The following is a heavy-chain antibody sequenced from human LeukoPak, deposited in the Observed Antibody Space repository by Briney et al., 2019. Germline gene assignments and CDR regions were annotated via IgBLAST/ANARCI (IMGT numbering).Heavy chain of an antibody. CDR2: ISAYNGNT. J-gene: IGHJ6*02. CDR1: GYTFTSYG. V-gene: IGHV1-18*01. Sequence: ASVKVSCKASGYTFTSYGISWVRQAPGQGLEWMGWISAYNGNTNYAQKLQGRVTRTTDTSTSTAYMELRSLRSDDTAVYYCARERYQPYYYGMDVWGQGTTVTVSS. CDR3: ARERYQPYYYGMDV. D-gene: IGHD2-2*01.